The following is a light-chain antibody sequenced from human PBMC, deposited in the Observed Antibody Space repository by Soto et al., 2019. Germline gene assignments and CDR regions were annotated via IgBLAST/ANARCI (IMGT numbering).Light chain of an antibody. J-gene: IGKJ5*01. CDR3: MQSAQSPMT. V-gene: IGKV2D-29*02. Sequence: DVVLTQTPLSLSVTPGQPASISCKSSQSLLNSAGKTYLYWYLQRPGQSPQLLIYDVSDRFSGVPDRFSGSGSGTDFTLKISRVEAEDIGVYYCMQSAQSPMTFGQGTRLDLK. CDR2: DVS. CDR1: QSLLNSAGKTY.